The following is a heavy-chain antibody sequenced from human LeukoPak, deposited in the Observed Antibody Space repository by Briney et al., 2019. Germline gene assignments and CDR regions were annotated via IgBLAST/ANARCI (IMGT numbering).Heavy chain of an antibody. CDR3: ARGGWYSSSWSFDY. CDR2: IYYSGGT. CDR1: GGSISTYY. D-gene: IGHD6-13*01. J-gene: IGHJ4*02. V-gene: IGHV4-59*01. Sequence: PSETLSLTCTVSGGSISTYYWSWVRQPPGKGLEWIGYIYYSGGTNYKPSLKSRGTISVDTSKDQFSLKLSSVTAADTAVYYCARGGWYSSSWSFDYWGQGTLVTVSS.